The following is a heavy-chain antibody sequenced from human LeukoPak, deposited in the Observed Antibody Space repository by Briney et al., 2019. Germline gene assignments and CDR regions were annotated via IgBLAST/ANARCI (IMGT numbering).Heavy chain of an antibody. J-gene: IGHJ4*02. D-gene: IGHD1-26*01. CDR3: ATDRGGSYFDV. V-gene: IGHV3-30*03. Sequence: GGSLRLSCAASGFTFSSYGMHWVRQAPGKGLEWVAVISYDGSNKYYADSVKGRFTISRDNSKNTLYLQMNSLRAEDTAVYYCATDRGGSYFDVWGQGTLVTVSS. CDR2: ISYDGSNK. CDR1: GFTFSSYG.